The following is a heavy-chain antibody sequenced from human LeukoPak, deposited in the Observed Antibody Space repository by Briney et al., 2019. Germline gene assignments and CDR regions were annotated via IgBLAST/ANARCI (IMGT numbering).Heavy chain of an antibody. J-gene: IGHJ3*02. V-gene: IGHV4-4*07. CDR1: GDSIKSYY. CDR3: ASVHTHASDAFDM. Sequence: SETLSLTCTVSGDSIKSYYWSWIRQPAGKGLEWIGRIYTNGNTNYNPSLKSRVTMSIDTSRNQFSLTLTSLTAADTAVYYCASVHTHASDAFDMWGQGTMVTVSS. D-gene: IGHD1-1*01. CDR2: IYTNGNT.